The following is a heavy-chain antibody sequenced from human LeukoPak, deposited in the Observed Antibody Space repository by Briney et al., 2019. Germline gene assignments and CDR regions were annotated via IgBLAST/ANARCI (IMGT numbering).Heavy chain of an antibody. CDR2: ISWNSGSI. D-gene: IGHD4-17*01. CDR1: GFTFDDYA. Sequence: GGSLRLSCAASGFTFDDYAMHWVRQAPGKGLEWVSGISWNSGSIGYADSVKGRFTISRDNAKNSLYLQMNSLRAEDTALYYCAKLMDYGDYDTPRGLDYWGQGTLVTVSS. CDR3: AKLMDYGDYDTPRGLDY. V-gene: IGHV3-9*01. J-gene: IGHJ4*02.